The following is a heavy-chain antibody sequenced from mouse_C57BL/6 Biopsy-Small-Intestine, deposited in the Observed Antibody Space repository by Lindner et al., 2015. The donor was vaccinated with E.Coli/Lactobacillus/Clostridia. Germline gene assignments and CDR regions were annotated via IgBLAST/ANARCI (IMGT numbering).Heavy chain of an antibody. CDR1: GDTFSSYI. Sequence: SVKVSCKASGDTFSSYIITWVRQAPGQGLEWMGRIIPLLGKPDYLQRFQGRVTITVDKSTGTAYMELSSLRSEDTAVYYCAREVTPYSRGLDLWGQGTLVTVSS. D-gene: IGHD2-12*01. J-gene: IGHJ4*01. V-gene: IGHV1-64*01. CDR2: IIPLLGKP. CDR3: AREVTPYSRGLDL.